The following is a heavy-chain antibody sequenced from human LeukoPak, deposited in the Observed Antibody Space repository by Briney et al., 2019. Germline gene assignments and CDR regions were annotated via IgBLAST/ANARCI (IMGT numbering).Heavy chain of an antibody. CDR3: AKNGDRGAYCTGGTCYPYFYYYMDV. Sequence: GGSLRLSCAASGFTFSSYWMHWVRQAPGKGLVWVSRINSDGSSTSYADSVKGRFTISRDNAKNTLYLQMNSLRAEDTAIYYCAKNGDRGAYCTGGTCYPYFYYYMDVWGKGTTVTI. CDR2: INSDGSST. D-gene: IGHD2-15*01. J-gene: IGHJ6*03. V-gene: IGHV3-74*01. CDR1: GFTFSSYW.